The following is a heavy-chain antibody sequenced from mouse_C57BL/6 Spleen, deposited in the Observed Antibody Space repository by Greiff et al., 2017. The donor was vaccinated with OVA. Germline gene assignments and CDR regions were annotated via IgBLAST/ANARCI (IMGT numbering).Heavy chain of an antibody. J-gene: IGHJ2*01. CDR1: GYTFTSYW. V-gene: IGHV1-7*01. Sequence: QVQLQQSGAELVKPGASVKLSCKASGYTFTSYWMHWVKQRPGQGLEWIGYINPSSGYTKYNQKFKNKATLTADKSSRTAYMQLSSLTYEDSAVYYCARSPGPDYWGQGTTLTVSS. CDR3: ARSPGPDY. CDR2: INPSSGYT.